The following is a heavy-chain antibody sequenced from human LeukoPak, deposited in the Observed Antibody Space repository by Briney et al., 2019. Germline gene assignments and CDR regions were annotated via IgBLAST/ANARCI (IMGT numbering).Heavy chain of an antibody. CDR3: ARMGYCSSTSCYRHADFDY. V-gene: IGHV1-69*05. CDR1: GGTFSSYA. Sequence: GASVKVSCKASGGTFSSYAISWVRQAPGQGLEWMGGIIPIFGTANYAQKFQGRVTITTDESTSTAYMELSSLRSEDTAVYYCARMGYCSSTSCYRHADFDYWGQGTLVTVSS. J-gene: IGHJ4*02. D-gene: IGHD2-2*01. CDR2: IIPIFGTA.